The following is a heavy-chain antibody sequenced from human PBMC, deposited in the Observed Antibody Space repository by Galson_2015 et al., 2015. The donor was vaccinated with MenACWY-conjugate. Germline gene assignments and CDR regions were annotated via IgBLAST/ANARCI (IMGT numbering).Heavy chain of an antibody. CDR2: ISSSSSTI. J-gene: IGHJ6*03. D-gene: IGHD6-13*01. Sequence: SLRLSCAASGFTFSSYRMNWVRQAPGKGLEWVSYISSSSSTIYYADSVKGRFTISRDNAKNSLYLQMNSLRAEDTAVYYCARGRAAAFARYYYMDVWGKGTTVTVSS. CDR1: GFTFSSYR. V-gene: IGHV3-48*01. CDR3: ARGRAAAFARYYYMDV.